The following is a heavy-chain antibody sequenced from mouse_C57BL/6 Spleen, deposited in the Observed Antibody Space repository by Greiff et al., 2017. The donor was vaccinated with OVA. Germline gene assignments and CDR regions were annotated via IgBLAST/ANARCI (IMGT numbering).Heavy chain of an antibody. CDR2: IHPNSGST. Sequence: VQLQQSGAELVKPGASVKLSCKASGYTFTSYWMHWVKQRPGQGLEWIGMIHPNSGSTNYNEKFKSKATLTVDKSSSTAYMQLSSLTSEDSAVYYCVTAQATPFAYWGQGTLVTVSA. V-gene: IGHV1-64*01. CDR3: VTAQATPFAY. J-gene: IGHJ3*01. D-gene: IGHD3-2*02. CDR1: GYTFTSYW.